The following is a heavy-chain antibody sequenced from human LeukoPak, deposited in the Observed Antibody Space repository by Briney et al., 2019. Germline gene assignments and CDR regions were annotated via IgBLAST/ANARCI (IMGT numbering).Heavy chain of an antibody. J-gene: IGHJ6*02. CDR3: AREGDGYTGRAFYYYGMDV. D-gene: IGHD5-24*01. CDR2: IYYSGST. CDR1: GGSISIYY. Sequence: SETLSLTCTVSGGSISIYYSSCIRQPPGKGLEWVGYIYYSGSTNYNPSLKSRVTISVDTSKNQFSLKLSSVTAADTAVYYCAREGDGYTGRAFYYYGMDVWGQGTTVTVSS. V-gene: IGHV4-59*01.